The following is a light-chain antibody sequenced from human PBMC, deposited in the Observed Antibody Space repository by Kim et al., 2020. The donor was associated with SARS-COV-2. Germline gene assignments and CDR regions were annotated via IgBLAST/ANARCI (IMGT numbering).Light chain of an antibody. V-gene: IGLV3-19*01. Sequence: SSELTQDPAVSVALGQTVRITCQGDSLRSYYASWYQQKPGQAPVLVIYGRNNRPSGIPDRFSGSTSGNTASLTITGAQAEDEADYYCKSRDSNGNVVFGGGTKVTVL. CDR1: SLRSYY. CDR3: KSRDSNGNVV. J-gene: IGLJ2*01. CDR2: GRN.